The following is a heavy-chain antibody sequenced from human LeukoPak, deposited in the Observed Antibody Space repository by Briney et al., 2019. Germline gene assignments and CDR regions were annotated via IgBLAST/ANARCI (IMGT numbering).Heavy chain of an antibody. CDR1: EFTFSSYA. J-gene: IGHJ4*02. V-gene: IGHV3-30-3*01. Sequence: PGGSLRLSCAASEFTFSSYAMHWVRQAPGKGLEWVAVISYDGSNKYYADSVRGRFTISRDNSKNTLYLQMNSLRAEDTAVYYCARDYDFWSGYSSGLDYWGQGTLVTVSS. D-gene: IGHD3-3*01. CDR3: ARDYDFWSGYSSGLDY. CDR2: ISYDGSNK.